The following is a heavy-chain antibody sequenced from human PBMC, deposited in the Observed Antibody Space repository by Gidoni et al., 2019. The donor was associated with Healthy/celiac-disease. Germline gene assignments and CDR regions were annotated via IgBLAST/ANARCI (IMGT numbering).Heavy chain of an antibody. CDR3: ARGQIIAAAGTPFDY. V-gene: IGHV4-34*01. D-gene: IGHD6-13*01. Sequence: QVKLQQWGAGLLKPSETLSLTCAVYGGSFRGYYWSWIRQPPGKGLEWIGEINHSGSTNSNPSLKSRVTISVDTSKNQFSLKLSSVTAADTAVYYCARGQIIAAAGTPFDYWGQGTLVTVSS. J-gene: IGHJ4*02. CDR1: GGSFRGYY. CDR2: INHSGST.